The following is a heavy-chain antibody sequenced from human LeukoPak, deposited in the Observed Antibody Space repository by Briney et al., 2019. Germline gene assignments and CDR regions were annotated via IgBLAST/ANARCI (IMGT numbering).Heavy chain of an antibody. J-gene: IGHJ4*02. CDR3: ANVYYHGSGSYESRYFDY. CDR1: EFSFSSYA. V-gene: IGHV3-23*01. D-gene: IGHD3-10*01. Sequence: GGSLRLSCAASEFSFSSYAMSWVRQAPGKGLECVSAISASGGTTYYADSVKSRFTISRDNSKNTLYLQMNSLRAEDTAVYFCANVYYHGSGSYESRYFDYWGQGTLVTVSS. CDR2: ISASGGTT.